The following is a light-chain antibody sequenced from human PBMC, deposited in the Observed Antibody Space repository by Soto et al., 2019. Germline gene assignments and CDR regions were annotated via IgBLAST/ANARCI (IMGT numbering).Light chain of an antibody. CDR3: QQYLGTPVT. CDR2: WAS. Sequence: DIVMTQSPDSLAVSLGERATINCKSSRTVLYSPNSKNYLAWYQQKPGQPPKLLISWASTRESVVPDRFSGSGSGTDFTLTISSLQAGDAAVYYCQQYLGTPVTFGQGTRLEIK. CDR1: RTVLYSPNSKNY. J-gene: IGKJ5*01. V-gene: IGKV4-1*01.